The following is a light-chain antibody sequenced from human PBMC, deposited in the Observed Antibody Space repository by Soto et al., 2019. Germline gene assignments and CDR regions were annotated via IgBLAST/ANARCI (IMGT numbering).Light chain of an antibody. V-gene: IGKV3-20*01. CDR3: QPDARSPLA. J-gene: IGKJ3*01. CDR2: GAS. Sequence: EIVLTQSPGTLSLSPGERATLSCRASQSVTSSYLAWYQQKPGQAPRLLIYGASNRATGIPDRFSGSRSGTGFTLTISRLEPEDFAGYYCQPDARSPLAFGRGTKVDI. CDR1: QSVTSSY.